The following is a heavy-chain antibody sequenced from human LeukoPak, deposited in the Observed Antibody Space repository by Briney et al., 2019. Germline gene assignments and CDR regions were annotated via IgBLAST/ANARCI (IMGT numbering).Heavy chain of an antibody. Sequence: PGGSLRLSCAASGFTFDDYAMHWARQAPGKGLEWVSLISWDGGSTYYADSVKGRFTISRDNSKNSQYLQMNSLRTEDTALYCCAEDIGVGYCNGCLFDYWGQGTLVTVSS. CDR1: GFTFDDYA. V-gene: IGHV3-43*01. CDR3: AEDIGVGYCNGCLFDY. CDR2: ISWDGGST. D-gene: IGHD2-15*01. J-gene: IGHJ4*02.